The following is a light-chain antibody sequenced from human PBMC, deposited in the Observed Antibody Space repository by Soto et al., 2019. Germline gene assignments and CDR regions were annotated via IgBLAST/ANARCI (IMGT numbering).Light chain of an antibody. CDR3: QQYNSDSPLT. CDR1: QSISSW. J-gene: IGKJ4*01. CDR2: DAF. V-gene: IGKV1-5*01. Sequence: DIQMTQSPSSLSASVGDRVTITCRASQSISSWLAWYQQKPGKAPKLLIFDAFSLESGVPSRFSGSRSGTEFTLTISSLQPDYYATYYCQQYNSDSPLTFDGGTKVEIK.